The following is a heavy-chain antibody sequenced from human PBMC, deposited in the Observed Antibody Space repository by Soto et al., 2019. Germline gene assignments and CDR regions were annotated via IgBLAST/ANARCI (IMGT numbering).Heavy chain of an antibody. CDR3: AREHSDGGRAFDY. V-gene: IGHV3-66*01. D-gene: IGHD3-16*01. J-gene: IGHJ4*02. CDR1: GFTVSSNY. Sequence: EVQLVESGGGLVQPGGSLRLSCAASGFTVSSNYMSWVRQAPGKGLEWVSVIYSGGSTYYADSVKGRFTISRDNSKNTLYLQMNSVRAEDTAVYYCAREHSDGGRAFDYWGQGTLVTVSS. CDR2: IYSGGST.